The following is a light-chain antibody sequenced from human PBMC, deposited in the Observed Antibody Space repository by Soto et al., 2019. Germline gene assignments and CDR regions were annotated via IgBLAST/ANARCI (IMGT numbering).Light chain of an antibody. Sequence: DIQMTQSPSSLSASVGDRVTITCRASQTIRYSLNWYQQKPGKAPKVLIYDASTLQSGVPPRFSGSGSGTDFAPTISSLQPEDFATYYCHQSAGSRTWTFGQGTRVEAK. V-gene: IGKV1-39*01. CDR1: QTIRYS. J-gene: IGKJ1*01. CDR2: DAS. CDR3: HQSAGSRTWT.